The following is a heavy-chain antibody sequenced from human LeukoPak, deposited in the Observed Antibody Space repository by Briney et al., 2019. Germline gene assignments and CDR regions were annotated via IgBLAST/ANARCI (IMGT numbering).Heavy chain of an antibody. CDR3: ARVLGSRYYYDSSGYLDY. Sequence: ASVKVSCKASGYTFTSYGISWVRQAPGQGLEWTGWISAYNGNTNYAQRLQGRVTMTTDTSTSTAYMELRSLRSDDTAVYYCARVLGSRYYYDSSGYLDYWGQGTLVTVSS. J-gene: IGHJ4*02. CDR2: ISAYNGNT. D-gene: IGHD3-22*01. V-gene: IGHV1-18*01. CDR1: GYTFTSYG.